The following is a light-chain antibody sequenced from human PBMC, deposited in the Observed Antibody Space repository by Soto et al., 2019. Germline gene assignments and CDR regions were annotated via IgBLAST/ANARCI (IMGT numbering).Light chain of an antibody. CDR1: SSNIGINT. Sequence: QSVLTQPPSASGTPGQRVTFSCSGSSSNIGINTVNWYQQLPGTAPKLLIYTNDQRPSGVPDRFSGSKSGTSASLAITGLQSGDEADYYCAAWDDSLNGVVFGGGTKLTVL. V-gene: IGLV1-44*01. CDR2: TND. CDR3: AAWDDSLNGVV. J-gene: IGLJ2*01.